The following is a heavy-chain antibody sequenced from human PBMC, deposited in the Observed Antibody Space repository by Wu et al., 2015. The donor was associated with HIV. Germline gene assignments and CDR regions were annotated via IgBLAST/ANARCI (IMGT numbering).Heavy chain of an antibody. V-gene: IGHV1-18*01. CDR3: ARIDLYCSSTSCRYYFDY. Sequence: QVQLVQSGAEVKKPGASVKVSCKASGYTFTSYGISWVRQAPGQGLEWMGWISAYNGNTNYAQKLQGRVTMTTDTSTSTAYMELRSLRSDDTAVYYCARIDLYCSSTSCRYYFDYWGQGTLVTVSS. CDR2: ISAYNGNT. J-gene: IGHJ4*02. CDR1: GYTFTSYG. D-gene: IGHD2-2*01.